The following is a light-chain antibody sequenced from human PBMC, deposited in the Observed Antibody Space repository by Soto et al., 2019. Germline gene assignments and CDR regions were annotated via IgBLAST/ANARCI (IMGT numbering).Light chain of an antibody. CDR2: AAS. J-gene: IGKJ3*01. CDR3: MQALQTLFT. Sequence: DIQMTQSPSSLSASVGDRVTITCRASQSISSYLNWYQQKPGKAPKLLIYAASSLQSGVPSRFSGSGSGTDFTLRSNRVEAEDVGVYYCMQALQTLFTFGPGTKVDI. V-gene: IGKV1-39*01. CDR1: QSISSY.